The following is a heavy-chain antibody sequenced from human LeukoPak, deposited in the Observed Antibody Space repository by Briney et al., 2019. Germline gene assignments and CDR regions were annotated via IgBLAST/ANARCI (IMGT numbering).Heavy chain of an antibody. CDR2: ISSSGSTI. V-gene: IGHV3-48*03. J-gene: IGHJ6*03. CDR1: GFTFSSYE. CDR3: ARGDCSGDTGYAYYYYDYMDV. Sequence: GGSLRLSCAASGFTFSSYEMNWVRQAPGKGLEWISYISSSGSTIYYADSVKGRFTISRDNAKNSLYLQMNSLRAEDTAIYYRARGDCSGDTGYAYYYYDYMDVWGKGTTVTVS. D-gene: IGHD2-15*01.